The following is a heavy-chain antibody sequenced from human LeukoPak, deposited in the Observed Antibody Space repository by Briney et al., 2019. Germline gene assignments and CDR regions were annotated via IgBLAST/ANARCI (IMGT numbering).Heavy chain of an antibody. V-gene: IGHV1-69*13. CDR1: GGTFSSYA. J-gene: IGHJ4*02. Sequence: SVKVSCKASGGTFSSYAISWVRQAPGQGLEWMGGIIPIFGTANYAQKFQGRVTITADESTSTAYMELSSLRSEDTAVYYCARDDYGDYVTLFDYWGQGTLVTVSS. CDR3: ARDDYGDYVTLFDY. CDR2: IIPIFGTA. D-gene: IGHD4-17*01.